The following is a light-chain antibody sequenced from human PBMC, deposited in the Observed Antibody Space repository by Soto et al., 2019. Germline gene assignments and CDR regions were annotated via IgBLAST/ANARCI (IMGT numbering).Light chain of an antibody. Sequence: DIQMTQSPSTLSASVGDRVTITCRASQSISSWLAWYQQKPGKAPKLLIYDASSLESGVPSRFSGSGSGTEFTLTISSLRPDDFATYYCQQYNSYSEGFTFGPGTKVDIK. J-gene: IGKJ3*01. CDR1: QSISSW. CDR3: QQYNSYSEGFT. CDR2: DAS. V-gene: IGKV1-5*01.